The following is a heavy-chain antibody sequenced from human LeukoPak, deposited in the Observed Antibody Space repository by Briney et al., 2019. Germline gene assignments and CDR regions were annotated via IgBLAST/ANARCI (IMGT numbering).Heavy chain of an antibody. D-gene: IGHD3-10*01. CDR2: IYFGGST. CDR1: DASITTGGYY. J-gene: IGHJ4*02. V-gene: IGHV4-31*02. CDR3: VGTPNSGSYQTTSVDY. Sequence: PSQTLSLTCSVSDASITTGGYYWSWIRQHPGKGLEWIGYIYFGGSTYYNPSLKSRVTISLDTSKNEVSLRLTSVTAADTAVYYCVGTPNSGSYQTTSVDYWGQGTLVTVSS.